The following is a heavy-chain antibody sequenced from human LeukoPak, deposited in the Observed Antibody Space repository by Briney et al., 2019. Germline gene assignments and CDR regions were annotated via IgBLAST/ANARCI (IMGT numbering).Heavy chain of an antibody. J-gene: IGHJ4*02. V-gene: IGHV4-39*07. CDR3: ARGGIAAAGEDIDY. D-gene: IGHD6-13*01. CDR1: GGSISSSSYY. Sequence: SETLSLTCTVSGGSISSSSYYWGWIRRPPGKGLEWIGSIYYSGSTYYNPSLKSRVTISVDTSKDQFSLKLSSVTAADTAVYYCARGGIAAAGEDIDYWGQGTLVTVSS. CDR2: IYYSGST.